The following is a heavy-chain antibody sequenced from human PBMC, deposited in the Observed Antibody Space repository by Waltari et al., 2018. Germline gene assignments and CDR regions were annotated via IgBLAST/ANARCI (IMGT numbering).Heavy chain of an antibody. D-gene: IGHD2-15*01. CDR1: GYILSHYH. CDR2: SSPSDDTT. V-gene: IGHV1-46*01. J-gene: IGHJ4*02. Sequence: QVQLVQSGAEVRKPGAAVKVSCKASGYILSHYHRHWVRQVRGQGLEWMGKSSPSDDTTTYAQQFPGRLTMTRDTSTSTVYLELGSLRSEDTAVYYCARRNGGTSPFDYWGQGTLVTVSS. CDR3: ARRNGGTSPFDY.